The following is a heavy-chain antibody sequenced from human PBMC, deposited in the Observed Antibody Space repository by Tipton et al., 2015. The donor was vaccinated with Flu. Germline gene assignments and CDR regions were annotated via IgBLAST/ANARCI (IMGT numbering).Heavy chain of an antibody. V-gene: IGHV4-30-4*08. D-gene: IGHD3-10*01. CDR1: GDSISGDYY. CDR2: SYYSGST. CDR3: ARLNYGSGTFY. Sequence: TLSLTCTISGDSISGDYYWGWIRQPPGKGLEWIGYSYYSGSTYYNASLKSRVTISVDTSKNQFSLKLTSVTAADTAVYYCARLNYGSGTFYWGQGTLLTVSS. J-gene: IGHJ4*02.